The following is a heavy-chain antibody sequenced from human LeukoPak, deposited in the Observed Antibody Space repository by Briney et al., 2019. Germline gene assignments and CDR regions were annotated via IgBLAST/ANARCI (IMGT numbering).Heavy chain of an antibody. CDR1: GGPFSGYY. V-gene: IGHV4-34*01. D-gene: IGHD6-13*01. Sequence: SETLSLTCAVYGGPFSGYYWNWIRQSPGKGLEWIGEINHSGSTNYNPSLKSRVTISVDTSKNQFSLKLSSVTAADTAVYYCARQGIAAAGTSGWFDPWGQGTLVTVSS. CDR2: INHSGST. J-gene: IGHJ5*02. CDR3: ARQGIAAAGTSGWFDP.